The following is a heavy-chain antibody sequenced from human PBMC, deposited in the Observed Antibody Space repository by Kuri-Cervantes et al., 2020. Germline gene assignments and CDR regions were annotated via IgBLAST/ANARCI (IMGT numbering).Heavy chain of an antibody. CDR3: ARASGSNLKTSFDQ. Sequence: GESLKISCAASGLTVSSNYMHWVRQAPGSGLEWVALIESDGVNKFYADSVKGRFIISRDNFKNTLFLQMDSLRPDGTAVYYCARASGSNLKTSFDQWGQGTLVTVSS. CDR1: GLTVSSNY. D-gene: IGHD1-26*01. J-gene: IGHJ4*02. V-gene: IGHV3-30*03. CDR2: IESDGVNK.